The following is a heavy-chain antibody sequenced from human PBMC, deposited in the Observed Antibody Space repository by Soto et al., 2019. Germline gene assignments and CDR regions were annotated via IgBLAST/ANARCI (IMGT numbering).Heavy chain of an antibody. CDR2: INHSGST. J-gene: IGHJ4*02. D-gene: IGHD6-13*01. V-gene: IGHV4-34*01. Sequence: PXGTLSLTCAVYGGSFSGYYWSWIRQPPGKGLEWIGEINHSGSTNYSPSLKSRVTISLDTSKNQFSLNLSSVTAADTAVYYCARMGSSTLYYFDYWGRGTLVTVSS. CDR3: ARMGSSTLYYFDY. CDR1: GGSFSGYY.